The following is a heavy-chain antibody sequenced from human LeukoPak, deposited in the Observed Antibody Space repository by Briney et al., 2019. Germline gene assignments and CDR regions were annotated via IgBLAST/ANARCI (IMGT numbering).Heavy chain of an antibody. CDR2: ISANNGNT. V-gene: IGHV1-18*01. CDR1: GYTIINYN. CDR3: ARDVSEGFGERVIDAFDI. D-gene: IGHD3-10*01. J-gene: IGHJ3*02. Sequence: ASVKVSCKASGYTIINYNIAWVRQAPGQGLEWIGWISANNGNTNYAQKVQGRVAMTTDRSTTTAYMELRGLRPDDTAVYFCARDVSEGFGERVIDAFDIWGQGTMVTVSS.